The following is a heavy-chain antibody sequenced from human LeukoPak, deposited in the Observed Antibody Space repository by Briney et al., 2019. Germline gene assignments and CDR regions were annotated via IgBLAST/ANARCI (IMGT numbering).Heavy chain of an antibody. D-gene: IGHD3-10*01. CDR3: ARDPRITMVRGVSYFDY. Sequence: SETLSLTCTVSGGSISSGDYYWSWIRQPPGKGLEWIGYIYYSGSTYYNPSLKSRVTISVDTSKNQFSLKLSSVTAADTAVYYCARDPRITMVRGVSYFDYWGQGTLVTVSS. CDR2: IYYSGST. CDR1: GGSISSGDYY. V-gene: IGHV4-30-4*08. J-gene: IGHJ4*02.